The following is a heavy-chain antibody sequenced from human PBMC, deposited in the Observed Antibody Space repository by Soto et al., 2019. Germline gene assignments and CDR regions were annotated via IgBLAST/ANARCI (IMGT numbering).Heavy chain of an antibody. CDR1: GFTFSSYA. V-gene: IGHV3-15*01. CDR3: TTTRPGTNVFDN. J-gene: IGHJ3*02. CDR2: IRSKSDGGTT. Sequence: EVQLLESGGGLVQPGGSLRLSCAASGFTFSSYAMSWVRQAPGKGLEWVGRIRSKSDGGTTEYAAPVEGRFTFSRDDSKNTLFLRMSGLKAEDTGVYYCTTTRPGTNVFDNWGQGTMVTVSS. D-gene: IGHD6-13*01.